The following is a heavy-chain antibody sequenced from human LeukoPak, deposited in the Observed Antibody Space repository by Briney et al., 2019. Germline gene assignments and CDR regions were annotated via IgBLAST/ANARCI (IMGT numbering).Heavy chain of an antibody. CDR3: ARDGRSSYCSGGSCPHWFDP. D-gene: IGHD2-15*01. J-gene: IGHJ5*02. CDR2: IYYSGST. Sequence: SETLSLTCTVSGGSISSGDYYWSWIRQPPGKGLEWIGYIYYSGSTYYNPSLKSRVTISVDTSKNQFSLKLSSVTAADTAVYYCARDGRSSYCSGGSCPHWFDPWGQGTLVTVFS. V-gene: IGHV4-30-4*01. CDR1: GGSISSGDYY.